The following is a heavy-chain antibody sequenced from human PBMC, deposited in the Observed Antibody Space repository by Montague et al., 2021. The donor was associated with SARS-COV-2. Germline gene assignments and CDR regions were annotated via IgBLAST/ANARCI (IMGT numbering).Heavy chain of an antibody. V-gene: IGHV4-59*01. J-gene: IGHJ4*02. CDR3: ARGNTWEGYSYGFDY. D-gene: IGHD5-18*01. CDR2: IYYSGST. Sequence: SETLSLTCTVSGGSISSYYWSWIRQPPGKGLEWIGYIYYSGSTNYNPSLKSRVTIPVDTSKNQFSLKLGSVTAADTAVYYCARGNTWEGYSYGFDYWGQGTLVTVSS. CDR1: GGSISSYY.